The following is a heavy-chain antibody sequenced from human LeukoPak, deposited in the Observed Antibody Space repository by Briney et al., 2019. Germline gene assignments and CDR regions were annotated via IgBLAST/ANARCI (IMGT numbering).Heavy chain of an antibody. D-gene: IGHD5-18*01. J-gene: IGHJ4*02. V-gene: IGHV3-7*01. Sequence: QPGGSLRLSCAASGFTFSSYWMSWVRQAPGKGLEWVANIKQDGSEKYYVDSVKGRFTISRDNAKNSLYLQMNSLRVEDTAVYYCAREGQGARGYSYGFDYWGQGTLVTVSS. CDR2: IKQDGSEK. CDR1: GFTFSSYW. CDR3: AREGQGARGYSYGFDY.